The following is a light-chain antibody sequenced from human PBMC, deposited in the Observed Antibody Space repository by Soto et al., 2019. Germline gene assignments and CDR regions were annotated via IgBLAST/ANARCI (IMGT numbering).Light chain of an antibody. CDR2: GAS. J-gene: IGKJ1*01. CDR3: QQYGSSPRT. V-gene: IGKV3-20*01. Sequence: EIVLTEAPCSLYVSPGGRAARSCGGSQSVSSSYLACYQQKPGQAPRLLIYGASSRATGIPDRFSGSGSGTDFTLTISRLEPEDFAVYYCQQYGSSPRTFGQGTKVDIK. CDR1: QSVSSSY.